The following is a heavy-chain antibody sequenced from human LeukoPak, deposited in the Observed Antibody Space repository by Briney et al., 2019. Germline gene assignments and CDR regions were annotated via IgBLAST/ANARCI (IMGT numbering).Heavy chain of an antibody. CDR2: ISAYNGNT. J-gene: IGHJ4*02. CDR3: ARVGEDCSGGSCPDY. D-gene: IGHD2-15*01. Sequence: ASVKVFCKASGYTFTSYGISWVRQAPGQGLEWMGWISAYNGNTNYAQKLQGRVTMTTDTSTSTAYMELRSLRSDDTAVYYCARVGEDCSGGSCPDYWGQGTLVTVSS. CDR1: GYTFTSYG. V-gene: IGHV1-18*04.